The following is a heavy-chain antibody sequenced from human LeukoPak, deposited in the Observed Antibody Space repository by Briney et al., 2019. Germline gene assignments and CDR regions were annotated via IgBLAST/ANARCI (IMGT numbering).Heavy chain of an antibody. J-gene: IGHJ1*01. D-gene: IGHD1-26*01. Sequence: GGSLRLSCAASGFTFSSYGMHWVRQAPGKGLEWVAVISHDGSKKYYADSVKGRFTISRDNSKNTLYLQMNSLRDEDTAVYYCAKDPYSGSFEYFQHWARAPWSPSPQ. CDR2: ISHDGSKK. V-gene: IGHV3-30*18. CDR1: GFTFSSYG. CDR3: AKDPYSGSFEYFQH.